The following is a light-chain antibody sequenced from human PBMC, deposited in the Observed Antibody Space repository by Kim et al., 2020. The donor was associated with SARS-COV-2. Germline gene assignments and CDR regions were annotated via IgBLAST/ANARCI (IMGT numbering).Light chain of an antibody. CDR3: CSYAGNNNVV. V-gene: IGLV2-23*02. Sequence: GQSITISCNGTSSDVGSYNFVSWYQQHPGKAPKLIIYEVTKRPSGVSNRFSGSKSGNTASLTISGVQAEDEADYYCCSYAGNNNVVFGGGTQLTVL. CDR1: SSDVGSYNF. CDR2: EVT. J-gene: IGLJ2*01.